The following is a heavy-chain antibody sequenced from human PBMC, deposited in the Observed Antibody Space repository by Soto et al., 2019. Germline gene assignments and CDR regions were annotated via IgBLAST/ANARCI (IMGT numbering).Heavy chain of an antibody. CDR1: GYTFTSYG. J-gene: IGHJ1*01. CDR2: ISAYNGNT. CDR3: ARVLIWSGYYTIVQH. Sequence: ASVKVSCKASGYTFTSYGISWVRQAPGQGLEWMGWISAYNGNTNYAQKLQGRVTMTTDTSTSTAYMELRSLRSDDTAVYYCARVLIWSGYYTIVQHWGKGTLVTVSS. V-gene: IGHV1-18*01. D-gene: IGHD3-3*01.